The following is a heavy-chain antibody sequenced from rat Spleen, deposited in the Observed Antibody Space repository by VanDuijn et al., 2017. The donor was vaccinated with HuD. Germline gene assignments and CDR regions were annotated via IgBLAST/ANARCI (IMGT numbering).Heavy chain of an antibody. J-gene: IGHJ1*01. CDR3: ARLRSKLGDRYFDY. V-gene: IGHV5S10*01. D-gene: IGHD5-1*01. CDR1: GFTFSDYN. CDR2: ITSGGSNT. Sequence: EVQLVESGGGLVQPGRSLILSCAASGFTFSDYNMAWVRQAPKKGLEWVTTITSGGSNTYYPDSVKGRFTISRDNAKSTLYLQMNSLRSEDTATYYCARLRSKLGDRYFDYWGPGTMVTVSS.